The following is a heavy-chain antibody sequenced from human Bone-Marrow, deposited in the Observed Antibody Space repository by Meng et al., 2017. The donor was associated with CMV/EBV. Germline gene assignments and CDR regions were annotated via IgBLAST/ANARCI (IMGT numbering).Heavy chain of an antibody. Sequence: GESLKISCAASGFTFSSYSMNWVRQATGKGLEWVSAMSGGVTSTYYADSVKGRFTISRDNAKNSLYLQMNSLRAEDTAVYYCARSTSLTFDYWGQGTLVTVSS. CDR2: MSGGVTST. J-gene: IGHJ4*02. V-gene: IGHV3-21*01. CDR1: GFTFSSYS. D-gene: IGHD2-2*01. CDR3: ARSTSLTFDY.